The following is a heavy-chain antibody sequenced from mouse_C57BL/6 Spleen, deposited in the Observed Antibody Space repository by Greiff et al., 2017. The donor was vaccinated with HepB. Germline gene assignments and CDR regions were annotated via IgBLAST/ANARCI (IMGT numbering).Heavy chain of an antibody. CDR3: ARLVDV. V-gene: IGHV1-50*01. CDR1: GYSFTSYW. CDR2: IDPSDSYT. D-gene: IGHD2-12*01. Sequence: VQLQQPGAELVKPGASVKLSCKASGYSFTSYWMQWVKQRPGQGLEWIGEIDPSDSYTNYNQKFKGKATLTVDTSSSTAYMQLSSLTSEDSAVYYCARLVDVWGTGTTVTVSS. J-gene: IGHJ1*03.